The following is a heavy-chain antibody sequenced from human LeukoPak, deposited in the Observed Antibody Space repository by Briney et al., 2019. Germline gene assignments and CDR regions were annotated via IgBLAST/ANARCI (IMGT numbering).Heavy chain of an antibody. CDR1: GFTFSSYS. V-gene: IGHV3-21*01. D-gene: IGHD6-6*01. CDR2: ISSSSSYI. J-gene: IGHJ4*02. Sequence: GGSLRLSCAASGFTFSSYSMNWVGQAAGKGLKWVSSISSSSSYIYYADSVKGRFTISRDNAKNSLYLQMNSLRAEDTAVYYCARARVRSKEAARLVDYWGQGTLVTVSS. CDR3: ARARVRSKEAARLVDY.